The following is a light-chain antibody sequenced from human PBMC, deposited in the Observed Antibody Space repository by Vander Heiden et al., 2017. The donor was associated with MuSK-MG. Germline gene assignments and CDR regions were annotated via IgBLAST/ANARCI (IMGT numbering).Light chain of an antibody. CDR2: DVT. J-gene: IGLJ2*01. Sequence: QSALTQPASVSGPLGQSITISCTGSSSDVDDYNYVSWYQQHPGKAPKLVIFDVTNRPSGVSDHFSGSKSGNTASLTISGLQAEDEADYYCSSYTSSSTPVVFGGRTTLTVL. CDR3: SSYTSSSTPVV. CDR1: SSDVDDYNY. V-gene: IGLV2-14*03.